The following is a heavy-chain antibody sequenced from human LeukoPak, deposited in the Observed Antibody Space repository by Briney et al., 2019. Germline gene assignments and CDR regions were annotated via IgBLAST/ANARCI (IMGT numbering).Heavy chain of an antibody. Sequence: GRSLRLSCAASGFTFSPHAMHWVRQAPGKGLKWVAVISSDGSDKYYADSVQGRFTISRDNSKNTLYLQMNSLRAEDTAVYYCAKGNTIFGVVIPLDYWGQGTLVTVSS. CDR1: GFTFSPHA. V-gene: IGHV3-30-3*01. CDR2: ISSDGSDK. CDR3: AKGNTIFGVVIPLDY. D-gene: IGHD3-3*01. J-gene: IGHJ4*02.